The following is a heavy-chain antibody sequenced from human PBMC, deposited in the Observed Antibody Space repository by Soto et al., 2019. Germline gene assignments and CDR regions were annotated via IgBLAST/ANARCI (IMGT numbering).Heavy chain of an antibody. CDR3: ARTLGSTNDY. D-gene: IGHD3-16*01. CDR2: IYYSGST. V-gene: IGHV4-59*01. Sequence: QVQLQESGPGLVKPSETLSLTCVVSGGSLSSYYWSWIRQPPGKGLEWIGYIYYSGSTNYNPSLKSRVTISVDTSKNQFSLKLSSVTAADTAVYYCARTLGSTNDYWGRGTLVTVYS. J-gene: IGHJ4*02. CDR1: GGSLSSYY.